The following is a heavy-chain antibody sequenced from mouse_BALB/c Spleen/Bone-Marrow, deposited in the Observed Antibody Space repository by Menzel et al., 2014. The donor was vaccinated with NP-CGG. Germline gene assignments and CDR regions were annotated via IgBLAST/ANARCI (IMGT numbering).Heavy chain of an antibody. CDR3: ARTLRWYFDV. J-gene: IGHJ1*01. CDR1: GFSLTSYG. V-gene: IGHV2-9*02. CDR2: IWAGGST. Sequence: VKLVESGPGLVAPSQSLSITCTVSGFSLTSYGVHWVRQPPGGGLEWLGVIWAGGSTNYNSALMSGLNISKDNSKSQVFLKMNSLQTDDTAMYYCARTLRWYFDVWGAGTAVTVSS.